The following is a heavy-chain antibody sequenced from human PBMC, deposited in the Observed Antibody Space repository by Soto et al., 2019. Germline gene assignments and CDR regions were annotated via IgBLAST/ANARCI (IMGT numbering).Heavy chain of an antibody. J-gene: IGHJ4*02. CDR3: ARWSGYGDE. D-gene: IGHD5-12*01. CDR2: LSGGGANT. CDR1: GFSFTSYS. Sequence: VQVLESGGGLVQPGGSLRLSCAASGFSFTSYSMAWVRQAPGKGLAWVSGLSGGGANTFYADSVKGRFTISVDNSKNTVYLQMNSLRAEDTAVYYCARWSGYGDEWGQGTLVIVSS. V-gene: IGHV3-23*01.